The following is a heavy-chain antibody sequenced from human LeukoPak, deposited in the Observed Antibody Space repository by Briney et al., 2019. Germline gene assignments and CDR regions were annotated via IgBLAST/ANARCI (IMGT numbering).Heavy chain of an antibody. Sequence: GGSLRLSCAASGFTVSSNYMSWVRQAPGKGLEWVSVIYSGGSTYYADSVKGRFTISRDNAKNSLYLQMISLRAEDTALYYCARLRTTGTFDYWGQGTLVTVSS. V-gene: IGHV3-53*01. CDR2: IYSGGST. CDR1: GFTVSSNY. CDR3: ARLRTTGTFDY. J-gene: IGHJ4*02. D-gene: IGHD1-1*01.